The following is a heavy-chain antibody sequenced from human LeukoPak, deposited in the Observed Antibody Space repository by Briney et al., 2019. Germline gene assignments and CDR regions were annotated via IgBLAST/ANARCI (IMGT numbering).Heavy chain of an antibody. CDR1: GGSISSYY. CDR2: IYYSGST. Sequence: PSETLSLTCTVSGGSISSYYWSWIRQPPGKGLEWIGYIYYSGSTNYNPSLKSRVTISVDTSKNQFSLKLSSVTAADTAVYYCAKDQWGIYYYYYMDVWGKGTTVTVSS. V-gene: IGHV4-59*01. J-gene: IGHJ6*03. CDR3: AKDQWGIYYYYYMDV. D-gene: IGHD7-27*01.